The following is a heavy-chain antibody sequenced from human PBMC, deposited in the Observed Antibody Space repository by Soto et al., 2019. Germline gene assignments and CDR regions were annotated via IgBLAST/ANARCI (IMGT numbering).Heavy chain of an antibody. J-gene: IGHJ4*02. D-gene: IGHD2-21*01. CDR3: ASLWPRIY. CDR1: GFTFSIYD. Sequence: EVQLVESGGGLVQPGGSLRLSCAASGFTFSIYDMHWVRQVTGKGLEWVSAIGHGDDTYYAGPVKGRFTISRDNDKNSFFLQMNNLRAGDTAVYYCASLWPRIYWGQGTLVTVSS. CDR2: IGHGDDT. V-gene: IGHV3-13*04.